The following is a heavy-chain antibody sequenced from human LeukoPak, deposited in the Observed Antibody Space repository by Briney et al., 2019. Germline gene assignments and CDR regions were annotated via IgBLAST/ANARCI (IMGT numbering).Heavy chain of an antibody. CDR1: GFTFTTYW. CDR3: AKDHTARGALDYYYMDV. Sequence: GGSLRLSCAASGFTFTTYWMSWVRQAPGKGLEWVANIKQDGTEKYYVDSVKGRFTISRDNAKNSLYLQMNSLRVEDTAVYYCAKDHTARGALDYYYMDVWGKGTTVTVSS. V-gene: IGHV3-7*01. J-gene: IGHJ6*03. D-gene: IGHD5-18*01. CDR2: IKQDGTEK.